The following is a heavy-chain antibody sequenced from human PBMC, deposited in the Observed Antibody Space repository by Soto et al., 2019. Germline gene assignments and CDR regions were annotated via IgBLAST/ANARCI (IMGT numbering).Heavy chain of an antibody. Sequence: QVQLQESGPGLVKPSQTLSLTCTDSGGSISSGGYYWSWIRQHPGKGLEWIAYIDYSGSTYYNPSLKSRVTISVDTSKNQFSLKLSSVTAADTAVYYCARRIVATIYYFDYWGQGTLVTVSS. CDR1: GGSISSGGYY. CDR2: IDYSGST. V-gene: IGHV4-31*03. J-gene: IGHJ4*02. CDR3: ARRIVATIYYFDY. D-gene: IGHD5-12*01.